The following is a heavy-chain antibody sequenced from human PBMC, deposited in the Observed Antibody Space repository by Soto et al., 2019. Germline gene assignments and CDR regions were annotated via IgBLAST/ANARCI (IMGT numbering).Heavy chain of an antibody. CDR3: ARSIVVVTALDY. J-gene: IGHJ4*02. CDR2: INAGNGNT. Sequence: DSVKVYCKASGYTFTSHAMHWVRQAPGQRLEWMGWINAGNGNTKYSQKFQGRVTIARDTSASTAYMELSSLRSEDTAVYYCARSIVVVTALDYWGQGTLVTVSS. D-gene: IGHD2-21*02. V-gene: IGHV1-3*01. CDR1: GYTFTSHA.